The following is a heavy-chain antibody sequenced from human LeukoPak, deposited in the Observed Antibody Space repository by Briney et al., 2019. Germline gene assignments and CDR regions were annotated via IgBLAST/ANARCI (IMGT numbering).Heavy chain of an antibody. D-gene: IGHD6-19*01. V-gene: IGHV3-48*03. J-gene: IGHJ4*02. Sequence: GSLRLSCAASGFTFSSYEMNWVRQAPGKGLEWVSYISGSGSAIYYADSVKGRFTISRDNAKHSLYLQMNSLRAEDTAVYYCARGLGIAVAYDYWGQGTLVTVSS. CDR2: ISGSGSAI. CDR1: GFTFSSYE. CDR3: ARGLGIAVAYDY.